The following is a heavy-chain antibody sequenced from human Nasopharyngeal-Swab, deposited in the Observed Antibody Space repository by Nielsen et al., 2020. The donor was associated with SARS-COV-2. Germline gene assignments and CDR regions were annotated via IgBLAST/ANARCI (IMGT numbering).Heavy chain of an antibody. CDR2: ISSSSYI. Sequence: GESLKISCAASGFTFSSYSMNWVRQAPGKGLEWVSSISSSSYIYYADSVKGRFTISRDNAKNSLYLQMNSLRAEDTAVYYCAKSPGDIAARVEYFDYWGQGTLVTVSS. D-gene: IGHD6-6*01. CDR3: AKSPGDIAARVEYFDY. CDR1: GFTFSSYS. J-gene: IGHJ4*02. V-gene: IGHV3-21*04.